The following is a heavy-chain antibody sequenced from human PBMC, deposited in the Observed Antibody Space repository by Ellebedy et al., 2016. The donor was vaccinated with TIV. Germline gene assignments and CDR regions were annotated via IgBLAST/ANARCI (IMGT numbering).Heavy chain of an antibody. CDR3: AKKKEYDGNSLEY. Sequence: PGGSLRLSCVASGFTFSRYTMNWVRQAPGKRLEWVAFIRYDESNKYYADSVKGRFTISRDNSKNTLYLQMDSLRAEDTAVYYCAKKKEYDGNSLEYWGQGTLVTVSS. D-gene: IGHD4-23*01. CDR1: GFTFSRYT. J-gene: IGHJ4*02. V-gene: IGHV3-30*04. CDR2: IRYDESNK.